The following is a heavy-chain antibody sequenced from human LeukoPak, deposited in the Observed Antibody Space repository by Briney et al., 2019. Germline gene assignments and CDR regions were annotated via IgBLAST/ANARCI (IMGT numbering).Heavy chain of an antibody. Sequence: GGSLRLSCLASGFTFDNSAMHWVRRAPGKGLEWVSLINWDGTNTLYANSVRGRFTISRDNNINSLYLHMNNLRLEDSAVYYCAKDGGVSGLNWFDSWGQGTLATVSS. V-gene: IGHV3-43D*04. D-gene: IGHD3-16*01. J-gene: IGHJ5*01. CDR3: AKDGGVSGLNWFDS. CDR1: GFTFDNSA. CDR2: INWDGTNT.